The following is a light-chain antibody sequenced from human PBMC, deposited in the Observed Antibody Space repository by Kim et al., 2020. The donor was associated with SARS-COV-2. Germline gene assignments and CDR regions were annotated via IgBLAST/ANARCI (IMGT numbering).Light chain of an antibody. CDR2: KDS. CDR1: VLAKKA. V-gene: IGLV3-27*01. J-gene: IGLJ1*01. Sequence: SVCPGQTARISRSRDVLAKKAARWFQQKPGQACGLVIYKDSERPSGIPERFSGSSSGTTVTLSISGAQGEDEADYYCYSAADNLYVFGTGTKVTVL. CDR3: YSAADNLYV.